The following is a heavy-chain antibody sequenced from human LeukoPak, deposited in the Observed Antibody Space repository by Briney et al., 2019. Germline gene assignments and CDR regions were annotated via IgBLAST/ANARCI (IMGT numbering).Heavy chain of an antibody. J-gene: IGHJ5*02. V-gene: IGHV4-34*01. CDR3: ARVRSSGAGPWFDP. Sequence: SETLSLTCAVYGGSFSGYYWNWIRQPPGKGLELIGEINQSGSTNYNPSLKSRVTISFDTSKNQFSLKLSSVTAADTAVYYCARVRSSGAGPWFDPWGQGTLVTVSS. CDR2: INQSGST. D-gene: IGHD6-6*01. CDR1: GGSFSGYY.